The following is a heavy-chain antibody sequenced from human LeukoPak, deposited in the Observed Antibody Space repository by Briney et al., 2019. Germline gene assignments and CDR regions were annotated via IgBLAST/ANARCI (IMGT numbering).Heavy chain of an antibody. Sequence: ASVKVSCKASGYTFTSYDINWVRQATAQGLEWMGWMNPNSGNTGYAQKFQGRVTMTRNTSISTAYMELSSLRSEDTAVYYCARGRLWWSGRLDYYYYMDVWGKGTTVTVSS. CDR2: MNPNSGNT. CDR3: ARGRLWWSGRLDYYYYMDV. J-gene: IGHJ6*03. D-gene: IGHD2-21*01. V-gene: IGHV1-8*01. CDR1: GYTFTSYD.